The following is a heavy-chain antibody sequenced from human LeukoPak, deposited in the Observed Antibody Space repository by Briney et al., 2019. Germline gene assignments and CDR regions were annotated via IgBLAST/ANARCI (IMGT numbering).Heavy chain of an antibody. CDR2: ISAYNGNT. V-gene: IGHV1-18*01. D-gene: IGHD2-15*01. CDR3: ARAPISYCSGGSCHYFDY. Sequence: GASVKVSCKASGYTFTSYGISWVRQAPGQGLKWMGWISAYNGNTNYAQKLQGRVTMTTDTSTSTAYMELRSLRSDDTAVYYCARAPISYCSGGSCHYFDYWGQGTLVTVSS. CDR1: GYTFTSYG. J-gene: IGHJ4*02.